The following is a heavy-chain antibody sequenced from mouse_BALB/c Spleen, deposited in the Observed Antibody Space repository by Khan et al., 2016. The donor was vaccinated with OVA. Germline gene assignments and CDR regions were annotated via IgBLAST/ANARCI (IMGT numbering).Heavy chain of an antibody. CDR2: FIPSDGGT. D-gene: IGHD1-1*02. CDR1: GYTFTSYY. CDR3: TRSGWAAFSY. J-gene: IGHJ3*01. Sequence: QVQLKESGAELVKPGASVKLSCKASGYTFTSYYMYWVKQRPGQGLEWIGGFIPSDGGTNCNEKFKGKANLAVDKSSSTAYMQLSSLKSEDSAVYYCTRSGWAAFSYWGQGTLVTVSA. V-gene: IGHV1S81*02.